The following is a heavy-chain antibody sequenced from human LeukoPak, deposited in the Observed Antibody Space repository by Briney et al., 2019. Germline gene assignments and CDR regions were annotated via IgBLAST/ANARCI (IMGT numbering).Heavy chain of an antibody. Sequence: ASVKVSCKASGYTFTSYSISWVRRAPGQGLEWMGWISSHSGNTNYAQKLQGRVTMTTDTSTSTAYMELRSLKSDDTAVYYCARAHSYYYYYGMDVWGQGTTVTVSS. CDR1: GYTFTSYS. V-gene: IGHV1-18*01. CDR2: ISSHSGNT. CDR3: ARAHSYYYYYGMDV. J-gene: IGHJ6*02.